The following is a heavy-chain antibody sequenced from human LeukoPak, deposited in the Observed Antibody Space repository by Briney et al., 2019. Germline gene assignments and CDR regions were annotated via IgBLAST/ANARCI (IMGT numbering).Heavy chain of an antibody. CDR1: GFTFSSSW. CDR2: INSDESIT. V-gene: IGHV3-74*01. D-gene: IGHD4-11*01. J-gene: IGHJ4*02. Sequence: GRSLRLSCAASGFTFSSSWMYWVRQAPGKGLVWVSRINSDESITTYADSVKGRFTISRDDAKNTLYLQMNSLRAEDTAVYYCARGLVPGYLDYWGQGTPVTVSS. CDR3: ARGLVPGYLDY.